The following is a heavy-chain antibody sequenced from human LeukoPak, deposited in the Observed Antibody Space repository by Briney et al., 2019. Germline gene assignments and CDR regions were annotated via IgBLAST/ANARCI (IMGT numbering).Heavy chain of an antibody. CDR3: ARGKQWFPGARGWFDP. Sequence: PGGSLRLSCAASGFTFDDYGMSWVRQGPGKGLEWVSGINWNGGRTGYADSVKGRFTISRDNAKNSLYLQINSLRAEDTAVYYCARGKQWFPGARGWFDPWGQGTLVTVSS. V-gene: IGHV3-20*04. D-gene: IGHD6-19*01. CDR1: GFTFDDYG. CDR2: INWNGGRT. J-gene: IGHJ5*02.